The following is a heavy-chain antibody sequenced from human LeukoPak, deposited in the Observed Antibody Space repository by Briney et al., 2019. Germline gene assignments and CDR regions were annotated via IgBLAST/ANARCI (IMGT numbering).Heavy chain of an antibody. CDR3: ARGNCSSTSCSPPDY. V-gene: IGHV4-39*01. CDR1: GGSISSSSYY. Sequence: SETLSLTCTVSGGSISSSSYYWGWIRQSPGKGLEWIGSIYYSGSTYYNPSLKSRVTISVDTSKNQFSLKLSSVTAADTAVYYCARGNCSSTSCSPPDYWGQGTLVTVPS. CDR2: IYYSGST. D-gene: IGHD2-2*01. J-gene: IGHJ4*02.